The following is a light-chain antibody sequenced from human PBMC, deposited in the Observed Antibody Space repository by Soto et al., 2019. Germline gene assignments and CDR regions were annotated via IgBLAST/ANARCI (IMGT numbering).Light chain of an antibody. Sequence: DFQMTQSPSTLSASVGDRITITCRASHSISTWLAWYQQQPGKXPXXLIYDVSSLESGVPSRFSGGASGKESPPAVSSLQPDVVASYYCQQYKSYWTFGQGTKVDIK. CDR3: QQYKSYWT. J-gene: IGKJ1*01. CDR2: DVS. CDR1: HSISTW. V-gene: IGKV1-5*01.